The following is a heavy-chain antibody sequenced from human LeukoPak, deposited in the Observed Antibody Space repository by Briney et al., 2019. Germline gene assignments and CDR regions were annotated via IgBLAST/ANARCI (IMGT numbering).Heavy chain of an antibody. J-gene: IGHJ4*02. Sequence: SVKVSCKASGGTFSSYAISWVRQAPGQGLEWMGGIIPIFGTANYAQKFQGRVTITADESTSTAYMELSSLRSEDTAVYYCARERGSSTSCLYYFDYWGQGTLVTVSS. V-gene: IGHV1-69*13. CDR2: IIPIFGTA. CDR1: GGTFSSYA. D-gene: IGHD2-2*01. CDR3: ARERGSSTSCLYYFDY.